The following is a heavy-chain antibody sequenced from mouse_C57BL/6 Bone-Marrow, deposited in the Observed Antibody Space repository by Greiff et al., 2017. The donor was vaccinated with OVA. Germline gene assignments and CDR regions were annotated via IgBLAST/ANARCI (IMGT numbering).Heavy chain of an antibody. CDR1: GFTFSSYG. V-gene: IGHV5-6*01. CDR2: ISSGGSYT. CDR3: ARPAPIYYYGSSYGWFAY. D-gene: IGHD1-1*01. J-gene: IGHJ3*01. Sequence: EVKLMESGGDLVKPGGSLKLSCAASGFTFSSYGMSWVRQTPDKRLEWVATISSGGSYTYYPDSVKGRFTISRDNAKNTLYLQMSSLKSEDTAMYYCARPAPIYYYGSSYGWFAYWGQGTLVTVSA.